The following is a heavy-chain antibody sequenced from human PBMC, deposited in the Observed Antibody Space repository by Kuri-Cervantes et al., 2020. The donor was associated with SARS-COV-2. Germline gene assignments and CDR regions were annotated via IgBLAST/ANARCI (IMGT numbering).Heavy chain of an antibody. D-gene: IGHD2-21*01. J-gene: IGHJ4*02. CDR2: IYYSGST. Sequence: ESLKISCTVSGGSISSHYWSWIRQPPGKGLEWIGYIYYSGSTNYNPSLKSRVTISVDTSKNQFSLKVNSVTAADTAMYYCARVPATGPVAGGFDSWGLGTLVTVSS. CDR3: ARVPATGPVAGGFDS. V-gene: IGHV4-59*11. CDR1: GGSISSHY.